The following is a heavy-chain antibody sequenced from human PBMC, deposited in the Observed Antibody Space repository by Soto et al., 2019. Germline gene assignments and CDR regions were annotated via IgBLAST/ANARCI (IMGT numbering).Heavy chain of an antibody. D-gene: IGHD6-13*01. CDR3: ARWVRQLSAYWFDP. V-gene: IGHV4-30-4*01. CDR1: GGSISSGDYY. J-gene: IGHJ5*02. CDR2: IYYSGST. Sequence: SETLSLTCTVSGGSISSGDYYWSWIRQPPGKGLEWIGYIYYSGSTYYNLSLKSRVTISVDTSKNQFSLKLSSVTAADTAVYYCARWVRQLSAYWFDPWGQGTLVTVSS.